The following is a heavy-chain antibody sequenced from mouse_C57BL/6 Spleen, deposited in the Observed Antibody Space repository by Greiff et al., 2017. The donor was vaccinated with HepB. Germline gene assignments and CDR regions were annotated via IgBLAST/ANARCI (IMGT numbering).Heavy chain of an antibody. V-gene: IGHV1-20*01. CDR2: INPYNGDT. J-gene: IGHJ3*01. CDR3: ARDGNYAWFAY. D-gene: IGHD2-1*01. Sequence: EVKLQQSGPELVKPGDSVKISCKASGYSFTGYFMNWVMQSHGKSLEWIGRINPYNGDTFYNQKFKGKATLTVDKSSSTAHMELRSLTSEDSAVYYCARDGNYAWFAYWGQGTLVTVSA. CDR1: GYSFTGYF.